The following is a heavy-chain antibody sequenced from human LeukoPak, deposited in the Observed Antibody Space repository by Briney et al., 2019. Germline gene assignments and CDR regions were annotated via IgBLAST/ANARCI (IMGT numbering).Heavy chain of an antibody. CDR3: AKDRGRSWYYGMDV. V-gene: IGHV3-23*01. CDR2: VRGSGGST. Sequence: PGGSLRLSCAASGFTFSSYAMHWVSQAPAKGLEWVSVVRGSGGSTYYADSVKGRFTMSRDNSKNTLYLQMNSLRAEDTAVYYCAKDRGRSWYYGMDVWGLGTTVTVSS. CDR1: GFTFSSYA. D-gene: IGHD3-10*01. J-gene: IGHJ6*02.